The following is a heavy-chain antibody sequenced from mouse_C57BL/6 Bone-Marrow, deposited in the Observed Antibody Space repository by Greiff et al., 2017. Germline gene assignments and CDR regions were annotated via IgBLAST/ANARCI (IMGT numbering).Heavy chain of an antibody. Sequence: VQLQQPGAELVRPGPSVTLSCKASGYTFTSYWMHWVKQRPGQGLEWIGVIDPSDSYPNYNQQFKGKATLTVDTSSSTAYMQLSSLTSEDSAVYYWARRITDWFAYWGQGTLVTVSA. V-gene: IGHV1-59*01. J-gene: IGHJ3*01. D-gene: IGHD2-4*01. CDR1: GYTFTSYW. CDR3: ARRITDWFAY. CDR2: IDPSDSYP.